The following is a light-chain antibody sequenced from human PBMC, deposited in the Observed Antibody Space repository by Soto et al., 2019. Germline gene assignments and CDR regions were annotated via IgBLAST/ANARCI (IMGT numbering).Light chain of an antibody. CDR2: DAS. CDR1: QSVSSY. V-gene: IGKV3-11*01. CDR3: QQRSNWPPLT. J-gene: IGKJ4*01. Sequence: EIVLTQSPATVSLSPGERATLSCRASQSVSSYLAWYQQKPGQAPRLLIYDASNRATGIPARFSGSGSGTAFTLTISSLEPEDFAVYDCQQRSNWPPLTFGGGTKVEIK.